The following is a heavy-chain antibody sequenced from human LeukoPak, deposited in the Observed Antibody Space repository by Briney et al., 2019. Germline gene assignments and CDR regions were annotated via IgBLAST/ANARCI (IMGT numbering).Heavy chain of an antibody. CDR1: GFTFSSYA. J-gene: IGHJ4*02. D-gene: IGHD6-13*01. CDR3: ATLTPGIAAAGRIIDY. CDR2: ISYDGSNK. V-gene: IGHV3-30*01. Sequence: PGGSLRLSYAASGFTFSSYAMHWVRQAPGKGLEWVAVISYDGSNKYYADSVKGRFTISRDNSKNTLYLQMNSLRAEDTAVYYCATLTPGIAAAGRIIDYWGQGTLVTVSS.